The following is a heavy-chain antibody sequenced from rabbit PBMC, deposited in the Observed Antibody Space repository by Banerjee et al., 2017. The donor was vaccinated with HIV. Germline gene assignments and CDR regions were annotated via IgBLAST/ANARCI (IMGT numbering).Heavy chain of an antibody. V-gene: IGHV1S40*01. D-gene: IGHD4-2*01. Sequence: QSLEESGGDLVKPGASLTLTCTASGFSFSVYWMCWVRQAPGKGLEVIACISTSSGNIYYASWARGRFTISKTSSTTVTLQMTSLTAADTATYFCARGVGYAAYGWDLWGPGTLVTVS. CDR3: ARGVGYAAYGWDL. J-gene: IGHJ4*01. CDR1: GFSFSVYW. CDR2: ISTSSGNI.